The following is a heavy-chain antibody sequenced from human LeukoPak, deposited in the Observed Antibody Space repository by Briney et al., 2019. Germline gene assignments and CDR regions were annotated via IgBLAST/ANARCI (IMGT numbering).Heavy chain of an antibody. D-gene: IGHD6-19*01. V-gene: IGHV4-59*12. J-gene: IGHJ4*02. CDR2: IYYSGST. CDR3: ARESQPGYSSGWYYFDY. Sequence: SETLSLTCTVSGGSISSYYWSWIRQPPGKGLEWIGYIYYSGSTNYNPSLKSRVTISVDTSKNQFSLKLGSVTAADTAVYYCARESQPGYSSGWYYFDYWGQGTLVTVSS. CDR1: GGSISSYY.